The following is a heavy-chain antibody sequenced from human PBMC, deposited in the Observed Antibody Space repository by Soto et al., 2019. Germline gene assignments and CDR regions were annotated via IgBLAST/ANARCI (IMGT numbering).Heavy chain of an antibody. CDR2: IYYSGST. V-gene: IGHV4-59*01. J-gene: IGHJ4*02. CDR1: GGSISSYY. Sequence: SETLSLTCTVSGGSISSYYWSWIRQPPGKGLEWIGYIYYSGSTNYNPSLKSRVTISVDTSKNQFSLKLSSVTAADTAVCYCARVERGVVPAAIDYWGQGTLVTVSS. CDR3: ARVERGVVPAAIDY. D-gene: IGHD2-2*01.